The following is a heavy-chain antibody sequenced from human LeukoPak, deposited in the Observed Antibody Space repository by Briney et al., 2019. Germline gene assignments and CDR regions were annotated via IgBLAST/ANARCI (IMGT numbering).Heavy chain of an antibody. V-gene: IGHV1-18*04. Sequence: ASVKVSCKASGYTFTGYYMHWVRQAPGQGLEWMGWISAYNGNTNYAQKLQGRVTMTTDTSTSTAYMELRSLRSDDTAVYYCARVLAARLPNFDYWGQGTLVTVSS. CDR3: ARVLAARLPNFDY. CDR2: ISAYNGNT. J-gene: IGHJ4*02. D-gene: IGHD6-6*01. CDR1: GYTFTGYY.